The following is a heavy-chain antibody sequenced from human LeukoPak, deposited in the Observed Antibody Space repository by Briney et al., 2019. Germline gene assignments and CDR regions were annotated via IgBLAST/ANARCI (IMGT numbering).Heavy chain of an antibody. CDR1: GFTFSSYW. J-gene: IGHJ4*02. Sequence: PGGSLRLSCAASGFTFSSYWMHWVRHARGKGLVWVSRINSDGSSTSYADSVKGRFTISRDNAKNTLYLQMNSLRAEDTAVYYCARDLPGIAVAGGFYYWGQGTLVTVSS. CDR3: ARDLPGIAVAGGFYY. CDR2: INSDGSST. D-gene: IGHD6-19*01. V-gene: IGHV3-74*01.